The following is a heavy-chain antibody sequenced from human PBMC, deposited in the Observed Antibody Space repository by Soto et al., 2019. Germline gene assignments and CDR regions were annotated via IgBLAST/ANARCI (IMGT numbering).Heavy chain of an antibody. D-gene: IGHD3-3*01. J-gene: IGHJ3*02. V-gene: IGHV4-39*01. CDR2: IYYSGST. Sequence: SETLSLTCTVSGGSISSSSYYWGWIRQPPGKGLEWIGRIYYSGSTYYNPSLKSRVTISVDTSKNQFSLKLTAVTAADTAVYYWARFFLSIRRRLGAFDIWGKGTMGTV. CDR1: GGSISSSSYY. CDR3: ARFFLSIRRRLGAFDI.